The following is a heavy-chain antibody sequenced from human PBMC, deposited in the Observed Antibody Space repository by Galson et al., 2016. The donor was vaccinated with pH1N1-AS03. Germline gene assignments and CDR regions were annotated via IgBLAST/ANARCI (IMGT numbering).Heavy chain of an antibody. CDR2: IKSETDGGTA. Sequence: RLSCAASGFTFSNAGMSWVRQAPGKGLEWVGRIKSETDGGTADYAAPVKGRFIISRDDSKNTLFLQMNSLRTGDTAVYYCTTHPDYWGQGTQVTVSS. V-gene: IGHV3-15*01. CDR3: TTHPDY. CDR1: GFTFSNAG. J-gene: IGHJ4*02.